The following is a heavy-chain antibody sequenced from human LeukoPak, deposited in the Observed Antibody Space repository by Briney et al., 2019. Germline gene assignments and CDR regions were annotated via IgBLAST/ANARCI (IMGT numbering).Heavy chain of an antibody. CDR1: GYTFTSYD. CDR3: ARGSYYYDSSGPSGDY. J-gene: IGHJ4*02. CDR2: VNPHSGNT. Sequence: GASVKVSCKASGYTFTSYDINWVRQATGQRLEWMGWVNPHSGNTHYAQKFQGRLTITRNTPISTPYMQLSSLRSEDKGVYCCARGSYYYDSSGPSGDYWGQGTLVTVSS. D-gene: IGHD3-22*01. V-gene: IGHV1-8*02.